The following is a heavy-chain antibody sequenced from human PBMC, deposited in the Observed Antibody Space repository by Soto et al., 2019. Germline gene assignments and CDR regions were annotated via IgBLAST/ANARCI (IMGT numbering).Heavy chain of an antibody. J-gene: IGHJ4*02. CDR3: ARGDGYKPFDS. CDR2: ISTGGTMM. V-gene: IGHV3-11*01. CDR1: GFTFSDHY. Sequence: QVYLVESGGGLVKPGGSLRLSCAASGFTFSDHYMSWIRQAPGKGLQWISYISTGGTMMFYAASVKGRFTLSRDNAKNSLYLEMNSLRDEDTAVYYCARGDGYKPFDSWGQGTLVTVSS. D-gene: IGHD5-12*01.